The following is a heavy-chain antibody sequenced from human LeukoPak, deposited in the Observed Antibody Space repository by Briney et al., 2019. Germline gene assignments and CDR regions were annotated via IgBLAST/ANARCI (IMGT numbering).Heavy chain of an antibody. CDR3: ARGTWSSSIGY. CDR2: IYYGGT. CDR1: GGSISSGYYY. J-gene: IGHJ4*02. D-gene: IGHD6-6*01. Sequence: SETLSLTCTVSGGSISSGYYYWSWIRQPPGRGLEYIGYIYYGGTYYNPSLKSRVTISVDTSKNQFSLKLSSVTAADTAVYYCARGTWSSSIGYWGQGTLVTVSS. V-gene: IGHV4-30-4*01.